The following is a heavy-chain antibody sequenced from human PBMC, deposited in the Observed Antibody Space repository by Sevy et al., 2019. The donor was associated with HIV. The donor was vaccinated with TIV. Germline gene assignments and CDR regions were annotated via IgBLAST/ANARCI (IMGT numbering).Heavy chain of an antibody. CDR1: GFTFSSYS. Sequence: GGSLRLSCVGSGFTFSSYSMNWVRQAPGKGLEWVAVIWHDGNYKYYADSVKGRFTISRDNSKNTLYLQMNSLRGDDSAVYFCARDPLYYSHRDSYHLKYYFDYWGQGTQVTVSS. CDR3: ARDPLYYSHRDSYHLKYYFDY. J-gene: IGHJ4*02. V-gene: IGHV3-33*08. CDR2: IWHDGNYK. D-gene: IGHD3-10*01.